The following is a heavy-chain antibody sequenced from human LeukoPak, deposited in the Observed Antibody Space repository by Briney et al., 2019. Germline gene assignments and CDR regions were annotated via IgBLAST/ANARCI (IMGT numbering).Heavy chain of an antibody. D-gene: IGHD5-24*01. CDR3: ARGRGRWRWLQVPDY. CDR2: IYTSGST. CDR1: GGSISSGSYY. V-gene: IGHV4-61*02. Sequence: SQTLSLTCTVSGGSISSGSYYSSWIRQPAGKGLEWIVRIYTSGSTNYNPSLKSRVTISVDTSKNQFSLKLSSVTAADTAVYYCARGRGRWRWLQVPDYWGQGTLVTVSS. J-gene: IGHJ4*02.